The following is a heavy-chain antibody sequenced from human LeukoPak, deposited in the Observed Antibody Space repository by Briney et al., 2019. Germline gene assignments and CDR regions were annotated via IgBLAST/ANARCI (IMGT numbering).Heavy chain of an antibody. D-gene: IGHD6-19*01. J-gene: IGHJ4*02. CDR3: ARARSSISVADLDS. CDR1: GYTFTGYY. V-gene: IGHV1-2*06. CDR2: INPNSGDT. Sequence: ASVKVSCKSSGYTFTGYYIHWVRQAPGQGLEWMGRINPNSGDTNYAQKFQGRVTMTRGTSISTAYMDLSRLRSDDTAVYYCARARSSISVADLDSWGQGTLVPVSS.